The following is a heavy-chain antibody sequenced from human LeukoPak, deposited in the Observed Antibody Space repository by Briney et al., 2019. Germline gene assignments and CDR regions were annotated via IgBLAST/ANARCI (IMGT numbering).Heavy chain of an antibody. V-gene: IGHV3-23*01. CDR3: AKDSSKSIAARTPFDY. J-gene: IGHJ4*02. D-gene: IGHD6-13*01. CDR2: ISGSGGST. Sequence: PGGSLRLSCAASGFTFSAYWMHWVRQAPGKGLEWVSAISGSGGSTYYADSVKGRLTISRDNSKNTLYLQMNSLRAEDTAVYYCAKDSSKSIAARTPFDYWGQGTLVTVSS. CDR1: GFTFSAYW.